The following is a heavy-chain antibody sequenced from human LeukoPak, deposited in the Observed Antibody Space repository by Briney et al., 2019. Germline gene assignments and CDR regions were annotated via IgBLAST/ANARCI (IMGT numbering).Heavy chain of an antibody. D-gene: IGHD3-10*01. Sequence: GGSLRLSCAASGFTFSNYWMHWVRQAPGKGLVWVSHINSDGSSTNYADSVKGRFTISRDNAKDTLYLQMNSLRAEDTGVYYCARAVGSGSYWGQGTLVTVSS. J-gene: IGHJ4*02. CDR2: INSDGSST. V-gene: IGHV3-74*01. CDR3: ARAVGSGSY. CDR1: GFTFSNYW.